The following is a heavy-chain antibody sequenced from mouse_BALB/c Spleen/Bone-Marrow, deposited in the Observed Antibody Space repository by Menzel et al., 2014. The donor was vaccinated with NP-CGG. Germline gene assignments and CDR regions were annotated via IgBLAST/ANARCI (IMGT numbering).Heavy chain of an antibody. V-gene: IGHV1-12*01. CDR2: IYPGNGDT. CDR1: GYTFTSYN. Sequence: QVQLQQPGAELVKPGASVKMSCKASGYTFTSYNMHWVKQTPGQGLEWIGAIYPGNGDTSYNQKFKGKATLTADKSSSTAYMQLSSLTSEDSAVYYCARGDGYDSYYFDYWGQGTTLTVSS. J-gene: IGHJ2*01. CDR3: ARGDGYDSYYFDY. D-gene: IGHD2-2*01.